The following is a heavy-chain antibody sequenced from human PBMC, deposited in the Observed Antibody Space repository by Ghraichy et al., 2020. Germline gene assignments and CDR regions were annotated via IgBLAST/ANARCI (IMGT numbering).Heavy chain of an antibody. J-gene: IGHJ1*01. CDR2: INHSGST. Sequence: SETLSLTCAVYGGSFSGYYWSWIRQPPGKGLEWIGEINHSGSTNYNPSLKSRVTISVDTSKNQFSLKLSSVTAADTAVYYCARGGRFGVVIDYFQHWGQGTLVTVSS. CDR3: ARGGRFGVVIDYFQH. V-gene: IGHV4-34*01. CDR1: GGSFSGYY. D-gene: IGHD3-3*01.